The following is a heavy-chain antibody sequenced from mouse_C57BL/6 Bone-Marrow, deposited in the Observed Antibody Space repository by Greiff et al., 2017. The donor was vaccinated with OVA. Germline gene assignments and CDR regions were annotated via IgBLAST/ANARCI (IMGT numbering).Heavy chain of an antibody. CDR2: IDPSDSYT. CDR3: ARREDYFDY. CDR1: GYTFTSYW. V-gene: IGHV1-59*01. J-gene: IGHJ2*01. Sequence: QVQLQQPGAELVRPGTSVKLSCKASGYTFTSYWMHWVKQRPGQGLEWIGVIDPSDSYTNYNQKFKGKATLTVDTSSSTAYMQLSSLTSEDSAVYYCARREDYFDYWGQGTTLTVSS.